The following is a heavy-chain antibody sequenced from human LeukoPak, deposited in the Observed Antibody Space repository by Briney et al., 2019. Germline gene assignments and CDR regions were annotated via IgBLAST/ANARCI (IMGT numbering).Heavy chain of an antibody. Sequence: GSLRLSCAASGFTFGSYGMHWVRQAPGKGLEWVANIKQDGSEKDYVDSVKGRFTISRDNPKNSLYLQMNSLRAEDTAVYYCARYCGGDCYGMDVWGQGTTVTVSS. V-gene: IGHV3-7*01. CDR3: ARYCGGDCYGMDV. D-gene: IGHD2-21*02. CDR1: GFTFGSYG. J-gene: IGHJ6*02. CDR2: IKQDGSEK.